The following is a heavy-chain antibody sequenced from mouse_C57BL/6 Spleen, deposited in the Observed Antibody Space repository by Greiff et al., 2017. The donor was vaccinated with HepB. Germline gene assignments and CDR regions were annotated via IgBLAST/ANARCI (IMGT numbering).Heavy chain of an antibody. Sequence: VKQWPGRGLEWIGRIDPNSGGTKYNEKFKSKATLTVDKPSSTAYMQLSSLTSEDSAVYYCARGVYSNLYYFDYWGQGTTLTVSS. CDR3: ARGVYSNLYYFDY. V-gene: IGHV1-72*01. J-gene: IGHJ2*01. D-gene: IGHD2-5*01. CDR2: IDPNSGGT.